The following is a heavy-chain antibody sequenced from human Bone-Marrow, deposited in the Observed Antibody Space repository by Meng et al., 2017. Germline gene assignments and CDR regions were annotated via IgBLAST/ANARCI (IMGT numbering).Heavy chain of an antibody. D-gene: IGHD2-21*02. Sequence: GESLKISCAASGFTFSSYSMSWVRQAPGKGLEWVSSISSSSYIYYADSVKGRFTISRDNAKNSLYLQMNSLRAEDTAVYYCPRGNCGGDCYPNTIDYWGQGTLVTVSS. J-gene: IGHJ4*02. CDR3: PRGNCGGDCYPNTIDY. V-gene: IGHV3-21*01. CDR2: ISSSSYI. CDR1: GFTFSSYS.